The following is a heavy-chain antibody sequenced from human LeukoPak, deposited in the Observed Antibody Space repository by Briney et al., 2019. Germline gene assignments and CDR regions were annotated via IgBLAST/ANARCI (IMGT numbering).Heavy chain of an antibody. V-gene: IGHV1-46*01. Sequence: GASVKVSCKASGYTFTSYYMHWVRQAPGQGLEWMGIINPSGGSTSYAQKFQGRVTVTRDTSTSTVYMELSSLRSDDTAVYYCARDCSSTSCYYGMDVWGQGTTVTVSS. D-gene: IGHD2-2*01. CDR3: ARDCSSTSCYYGMDV. J-gene: IGHJ6*02. CDR2: INPSGGST. CDR1: GYTFTSYY.